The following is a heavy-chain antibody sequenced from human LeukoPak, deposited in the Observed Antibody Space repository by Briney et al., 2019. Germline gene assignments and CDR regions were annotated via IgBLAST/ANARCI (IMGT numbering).Heavy chain of an antibody. D-gene: IGHD3-10*01. CDR3: ARGPEGYVSGISIAVAAYYFDY. CDR2: ISSSSSTI. CDR1: GFTFSSYS. Sequence: PGGSLRLSCAASGFTFSSYSMNWVRQAPGKGLEWVSYISSSSSTIYYADSVKGRFTISRDNAKNSLYLQMNSLRAEDTAVYYCARGPEGYVSGISIAVAAYYFDYWGQGTLVTVSS. V-gene: IGHV3-48*04. J-gene: IGHJ4*02.